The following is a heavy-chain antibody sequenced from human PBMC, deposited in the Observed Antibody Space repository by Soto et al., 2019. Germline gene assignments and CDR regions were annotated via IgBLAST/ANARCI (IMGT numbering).Heavy chain of an antibody. J-gene: IGHJ4*02. Sequence: QVQLVQSGAEVKKPGASVKVSCKASGYTFTSYYMHWVRQAPGQGLEWMGIINPSGGSTSYAQKFQGRVTMTRDTSTSTVYMELSSLRSEDTAVYYCARAGEDYGGNSGAGGDWGQGTLVTVSS. CDR1: GYTFTSYY. D-gene: IGHD4-17*01. CDR2: INPSGGST. V-gene: IGHV1-46*01. CDR3: ARAGEDYGGNSGAGGD.